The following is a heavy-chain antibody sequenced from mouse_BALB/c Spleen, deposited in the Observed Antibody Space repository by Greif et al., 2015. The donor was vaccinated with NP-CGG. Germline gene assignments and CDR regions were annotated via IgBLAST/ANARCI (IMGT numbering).Heavy chain of an antibody. J-gene: IGHJ4*01. CDR3: VREGLFFRCSYYAIYY. CDR2: IFPGTGTT. CDR1: GYTFTSYW. V-gene: IGHV1S132*01. Sequence: QVQLQQSGAELVKPGASVKLSCKTSGYTFTSYWIQWVKQRPGQGLGWIGEIFPGTGTTYYNEKFKGKATLTIDTSSSAASTRLCALSSQGSVVYFCVREGLFFRCSYYAIYYCGQGTSLTVSS. D-gene: IGHD3-1*01.